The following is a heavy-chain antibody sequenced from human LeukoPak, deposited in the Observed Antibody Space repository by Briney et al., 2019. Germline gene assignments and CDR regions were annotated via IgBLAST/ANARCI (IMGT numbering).Heavy chain of an antibody. Sequence: ASVKVSCKTSGYTFTKFAIHWVRQAPGQRLEWMGWINTGNGQTKYSENFEGSVTMTRDTSTSTIYVEVRSLTSEDTGLYYCARYFGSGSYLDYWGQGTLLTVSS. CDR1: GYTFTKFA. CDR3: ARYFGSGSYLDY. J-gene: IGHJ4*02. D-gene: IGHD3-10*01. CDR2: INTGNGQT. V-gene: IGHV1-3*04.